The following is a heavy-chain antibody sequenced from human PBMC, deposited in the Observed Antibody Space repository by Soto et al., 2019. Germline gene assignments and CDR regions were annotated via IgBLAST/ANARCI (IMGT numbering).Heavy chain of an antibody. D-gene: IGHD4-17*01. CDR3: ARDHVDGDPTYYYYYMDV. J-gene: IGHJ6*03. CDR1: GFTFSSYS. V-gene: IGHV3-21*01. Sequence: GGSLRLSCAASGFTFSSYSMNWVRQAPGKGLEWVSSISSSSSYIYYADSVKGRFTISRDNAKNSLYLQMNSLRAEDTAVYYCARDHVDGDPTYYYYYMDVWGKGTTVTVSS. CDR2: ISSSSSYI.